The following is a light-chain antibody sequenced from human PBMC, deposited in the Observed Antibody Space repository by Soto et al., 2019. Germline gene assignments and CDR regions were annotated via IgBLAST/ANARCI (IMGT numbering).Light chain of an antibody. CDR3: QQTYFALHT. CDR1: QSVSTY. J-gene: IGKJ2*01. Sequence: DVQMTQSPSSLSASVGDRVTITCRASQSVSTYLNWYQQKPGKAPKLLIHAASTLQSGVPSRFSGSGTGPDFTLTIDGLQPEDFATYCCQQTYFALHTFGQGTKVEI. V-gene: IGKV1-39*01. CDR2: AAS.